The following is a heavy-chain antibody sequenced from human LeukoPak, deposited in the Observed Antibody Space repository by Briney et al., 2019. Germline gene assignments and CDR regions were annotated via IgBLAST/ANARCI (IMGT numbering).Heavy chain of an antibody. J-gene: IGHJ3*02. V-gene: IGHV3-30*04. Sequence: GGSLRLSCAASGFTFSTYAMHWVRQAPGKGLEWVAVISYDGSSKYYADSVKGRFTISRDNSKNTLYLQMNSLRAEDTAVYYCARGRHYYDSSDYYYEGYAFDIWGQGTMVTVSS. CDR3: ARGRHYYDSSDYYYEGYAFDI. CDR1: GFTFSTYA. CDR2: ISYDGSSK. D-gene: IGHD3-22*01.